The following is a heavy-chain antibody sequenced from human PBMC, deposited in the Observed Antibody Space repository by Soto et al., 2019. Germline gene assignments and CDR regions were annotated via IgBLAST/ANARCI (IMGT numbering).Heavy chain of an antibody. Sequence: VQLVESGGGVVQPGRSLRLSCAASGFTFSNNGMQWVRQAPGKGLEWVAVIWYDGINKYYADSVKGRFIISRDNSKNTVYLQMNSLRAEDTAVYYCARDRVQMVDGLDVWGQGTTVTVSS. CDR2: IWYDGINK. V-gene: IGHV3-33*01. CDR3: ARDRVQMVDGLDV. CDR1: GFTFSNNG. J-gene: IGHJ6*02. D-gene: IGHD2-15*01.